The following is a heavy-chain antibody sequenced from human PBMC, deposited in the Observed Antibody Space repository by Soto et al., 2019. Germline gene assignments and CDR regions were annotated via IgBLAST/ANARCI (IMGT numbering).Heavy chain of an antibody. CDR2: IWSDGNNR. CDR1: GFMFSNHG. J-gene: IGHJ4*02. Sequence: QVQLVESGGGVVQPGRSLRLSCAASGFMFSNHGMHWVRQAPGKGLEWVAVIWSDGNNRYYADSVKGRFTISRDNSKNTVYLQMNSLRAEDTAVYYCVRGDNWNDEACAYWGQGTLVTVSS. CDR3: VRGDNWNDEACAY. V-gene: IGHV3-33*01. D-gene: IGHD1-1*01.